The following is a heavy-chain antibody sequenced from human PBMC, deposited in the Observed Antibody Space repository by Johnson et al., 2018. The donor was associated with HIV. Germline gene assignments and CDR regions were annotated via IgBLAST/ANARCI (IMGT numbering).Heavy chain of an antibody. CDR2: ISYDGSNK. CDR3: ARSKDCSGGSCPDAFDI. V-gene: IGHV3-30-3*01. Sequence: QVQLVESGGGVVQPGRSLRLSCAASGFTFSSYAMHWVRQAPGKGLEWVAVISYDGSNKYFIDSVKGRFTISRDNSKNMVDLQMNSLRVEDTAVYYCARSKDCSGGSCPDAFDIWGQGTMVIVSS. J-gene: IGHJ3*02. CDR1: GFTFSSYA. D-gene: IGHD2-15*01.